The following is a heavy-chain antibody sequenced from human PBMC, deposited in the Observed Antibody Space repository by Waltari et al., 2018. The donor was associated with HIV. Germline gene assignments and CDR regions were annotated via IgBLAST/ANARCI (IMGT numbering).Heavy chain of an antibody. CDR3: ARGAPGHYCSGGSCPYFDY. CDR1: GYTFTSCD. D-gene: IGHD2-15*01. J-gene: IGHJ4*02. Sequence: QVQLVQSGAEVRKPGASVKVSCKASGYTFTSCDVNWVRQAPGQGLEGMGWVNPDSGNRGYAKNFQGRVNMTRNTSRSTAYMELSGLRTEDTAVYYCARGAPGHYCSGGSCPYFDYWGQGSLVTVSS. V-gene: IGHV1-8*02. CDR2: VNPDSGNR.